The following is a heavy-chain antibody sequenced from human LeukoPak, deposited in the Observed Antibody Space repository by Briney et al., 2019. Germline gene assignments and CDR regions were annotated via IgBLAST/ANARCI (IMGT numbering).Heavy chain of an antibody. CDR2: IRPMNYDV. CDR1: GYNFNTYW. CDR3: ASRPFETTVVPWDFY. V-gene: IGHV5-51*01. D-gene: IGHD4-17*01. Sequence: PGESLKISCKGSGYNFNTYWVAWVRQLPGKGLEWMGIIRPMNYDVRDSPSFQGQVAISADRSINPAYLQWSSLTASDTAMYYCASRPFETTVVPWDFYWGQGTQVTVSS. J-gene: IGHJ4*02.